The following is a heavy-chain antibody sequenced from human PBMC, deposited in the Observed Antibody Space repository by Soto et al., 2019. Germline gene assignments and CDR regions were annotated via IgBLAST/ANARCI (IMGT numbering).Heavy chain of an antibody. CDR2: IYHSGST. Sequence: SETLSLTCAVSGYSISSGYYWGWIRQPPGKGLEWIGSIYHSGSTYYNPSLKSRVTISVDTSKNQFSLKLSSVTAADTAVYYCARDSGSGSYTHWGQGTLVTVSS. J-gene: IGHJ4*02. CDR1: GYSISSGYY. V-gene: IGHV4-38-2*02. D-gene: IGHD3-10*01. CDR3: ARDSGSGSYTH.